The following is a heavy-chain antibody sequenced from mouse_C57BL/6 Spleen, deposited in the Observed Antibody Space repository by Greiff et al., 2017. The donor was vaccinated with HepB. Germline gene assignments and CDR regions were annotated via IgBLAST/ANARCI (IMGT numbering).Heavy chain of an antibody. CDR1: GYTFTSYG. Sequence: VQLQQSGAELARPGASVKLSCKASGYTFTSYGISWVKQRTGQGLEWIGEIYPRSGNTYYNEKFKGKATLTADKSSSTAYMELRSLTSEDSAVYLCARGINFYCSSSFFDYWGQDTTLTVSS. CDR3: ARGINFYCSSSFFDY. J-gene: IGHJ2*01. D-gene: IGHD1-1*01. V-gene: IGHV1-81*01. CDR2: IYPRSGNT.